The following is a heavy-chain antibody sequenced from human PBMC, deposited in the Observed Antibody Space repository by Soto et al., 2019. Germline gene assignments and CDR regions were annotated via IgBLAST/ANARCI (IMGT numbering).Heavy chain of an antibody. V-gene: IGHV4-4*02. CDR3: ASRDPGTSVDY. J-gene: IGHJ4*02. Sequence: XTLSLTCAVSGGSFTSNNWWTWVLQPPVQGLELIGEIYRTGRTNYNPSLNSRVTISLQKSENQFSLKVTSLTSSYTAVYYCASRDPGTSVDYWGQGTLVTVS. D-gene: IGHD1-7*01. CDR1: GGSFTSNNW. CDR2: IYRTGRT.